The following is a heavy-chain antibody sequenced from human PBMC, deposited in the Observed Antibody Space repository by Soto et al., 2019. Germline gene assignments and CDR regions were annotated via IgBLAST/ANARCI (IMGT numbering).Heavy chain of an antibody. CDR1: GYTFTTYA. V-gene: IGHV1-3*01. CDR3: GRSVVGATGEILYNAMDV. CDR2: INPASGHT. Sequence: ASVKVSCKASGYTFTTYALHWVRQAPGQRPEWMGWINPASGHTKYSKKFQDRVTITRDTSASTGYMELSSLRSEDTAVYYCGRSVVGATGEILYNAMDVWGQAPTVTVSS. J-gene: IGHJ6*02. D-gene: IGHD1-26*01.